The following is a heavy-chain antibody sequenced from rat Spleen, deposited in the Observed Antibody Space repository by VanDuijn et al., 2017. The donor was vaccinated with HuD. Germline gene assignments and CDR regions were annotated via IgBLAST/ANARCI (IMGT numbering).Heavy chain of an antibody. J-gene: IGHJ2*01. CDR2: ISYEGSST. CDR3: TTGAD. Sequence: EVQLVESGGGLVQPGRSLKLSCAASGFTFSDYYMAWVRQAPKKGLEGVASISYEGSSTYYGDSVKGRFTISRDNAKSTLYLQMDSLRSEDTATYYCTTGADWGQGVMVTVSS. V-gene: IGHV5-22*01. CDR1: GFTFSDYY.